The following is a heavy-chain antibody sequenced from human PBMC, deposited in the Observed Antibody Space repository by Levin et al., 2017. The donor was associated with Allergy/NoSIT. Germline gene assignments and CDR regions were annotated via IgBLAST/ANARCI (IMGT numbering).Heavy chain of an antibody. V-gene: IGHV1-18*01. CDR1: GYTFKNYG. CDR3: ARFVVTPVSYFYMDV. D-gene: IGHD2-2*01. CDR2: ISTHNGNT. J-gene: IGHJ6*03. Sequence: PGGSLRLSCKASGYTFKNYGIGWVRQAPGQGLEWMGWISTHNGNTNYAQSFQGRVTMTTDTSTSTADMELRSLISDDTAVYYCARFVVTPVSYFYMDVWGKGTTVTVSS.